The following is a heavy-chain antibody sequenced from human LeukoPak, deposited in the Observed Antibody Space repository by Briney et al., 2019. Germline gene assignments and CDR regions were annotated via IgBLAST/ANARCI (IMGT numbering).Heavy chain of an antibody. CDR1: GYTFTGYY. CDR2: INPNSGGT. J-gene: IGHJ3*02. Sequence: ASVKVSCKASGYTFTGYYMHWVRQAPGQGLEWMGRINPNSGGTNYAQKFQGRVTMTRDTSISTAYMELSRLRSDDTAVYYCAREGAYYDSSGYQNAFDIWGQGTMVTVSS. CDR3: AREGAYYDSSGYQNAFDI. V-gene: IGHV1-2*06. D-gene: IGHD3-22*01.